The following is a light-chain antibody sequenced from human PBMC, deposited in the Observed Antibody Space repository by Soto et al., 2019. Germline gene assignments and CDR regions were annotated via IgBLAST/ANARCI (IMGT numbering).Light chain of an antibody. CDR2: GAS. CDR1: QSVSSN. J-gene: IGKJ1*01. Sequence: EIVMTQSPATLSVSPGERATLSCRASQSVSSNLAWYQQKPGQAPRLLIYGASTRATGIPARFSGSGSETEFTLTISSLQSEDFAVYYCQQYNNWPPWTFGQGTKGGYQ. CDR3: QQYNNWPPWT. V-gene: IGKV3-15*01.